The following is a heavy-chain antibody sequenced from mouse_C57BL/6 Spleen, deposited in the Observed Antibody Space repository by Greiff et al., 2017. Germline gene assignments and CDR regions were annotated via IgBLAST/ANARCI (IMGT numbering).Heavy chain of an antibody. V-gene: IGHV1-26*01. CDR1: GYTFTDYY. CDR2: INPNNGGT. D-gene: IGHD4-1*01. Sequence: EVQLQQSGPELVKPGASVKISCKASGYTFTDYYMNWVKQSHGKSLEWIGDINPNNGGTSYNQKFKGKATLTVDKSSSTAYMELRSLTSEDSAVYYCARGVWDGAMDYWGQGTSVTVSS. CDR3: ARGVWDGAMDY. J-gene: IGHJ4*01.